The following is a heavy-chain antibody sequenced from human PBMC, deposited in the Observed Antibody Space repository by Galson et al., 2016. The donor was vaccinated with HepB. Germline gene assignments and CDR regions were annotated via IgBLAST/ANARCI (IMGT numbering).Heavy chain of an antibody. Sequence: SLRLSCAASGFTFSSYWISWIRRAPGKGLEWVANIQQDGGKREYVDSVRGRFTISRDNAMNSLYLKMNSLRAEDTAVYYWAREGAGGFDYWGQGALVTVSS. V-gene: IGHV3-7*03. J-gene: IGHJ4*02. CDR1: GFTFSSYW. CDR2: IQQDGGKR. D-gene: IGHD3-10*01. CDR3: AREGAGGFDY.